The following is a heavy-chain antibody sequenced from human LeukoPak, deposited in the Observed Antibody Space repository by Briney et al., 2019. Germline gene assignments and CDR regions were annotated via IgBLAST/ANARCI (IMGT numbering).Heavy chain of an antibody. CDR2: IWYDGSNE. Sequence: GGSLRLSCAASGFTFSNYVMHWVRQAPGKGLEWVAVIWYDGSNEYYADSVKGRFTISRDNSKNTLYMQMNSLRAEDTAVYYCAKVGANCSASACHGTWFDPWGQGTLVTVSS. V-gene: IGHV3-33*06. CDR3: AKVGANCSASACHGTWFDP. CDR1: GFTFSNYV. D-gene: IGHD2-15*01. J-gene: IGHJ5*02.